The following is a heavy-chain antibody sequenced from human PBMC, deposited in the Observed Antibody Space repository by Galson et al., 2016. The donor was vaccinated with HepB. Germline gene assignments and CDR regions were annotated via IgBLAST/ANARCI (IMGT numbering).Heavy chain of an antibody. J-gene: IGHJ6*02. Sequence: ETLSLTCTVSGGSVSSGSYYWSWIRRFPGKGLEWIGYIYYSGSTNYNPSLKSRVTISLDTSKNHSSLKLSSVTAADTAVYYCTRATSNHYYYYYGMDVWGQGTTITVSS. D-gene: IGHD2-8*01. CDR2: IYYSGST. V-gene: IGHV4-61*03. CDR3: TRATSNHYYYYYGMDV. CDR1: GGSVSSGSYY.